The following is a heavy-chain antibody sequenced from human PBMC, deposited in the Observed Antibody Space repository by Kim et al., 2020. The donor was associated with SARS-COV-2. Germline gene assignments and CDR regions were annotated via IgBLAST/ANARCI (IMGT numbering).Heavy chain of an antibody. V-gene: IGHV3-21*01. J-gene: IGHJ4*02. CDR2: ISGSSTDI. CDR3: ARERPRKGEYSSGSYNPLDY. Sequence: GGSLRLSCAASGFTFSTYSMNWVRQAPGKGLEWVSSISGSSTDIHYADSVKGRFTISRDNARNSLYLQMKSLRGEDTAVYYCARERPRKGEYSSGSYNPLDYWGQGTLVTVSS. D-gene: IGHD3-10*01. CDR1: GFTFSTYS.